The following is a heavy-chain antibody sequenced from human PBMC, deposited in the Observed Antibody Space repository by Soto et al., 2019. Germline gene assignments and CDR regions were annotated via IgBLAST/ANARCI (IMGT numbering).Heavy chain of an antibody. CDR3: ASTKVDNWNHPFDP. J-gene: IGHJ5*02. Sequence: GASVKVSCKASGYTFTGYYMHWVRQAPGQGLEWMGWINPNSGGTNYAQKFQGRVTMTRDTSISTAYMELSRLRSDDTAVYYCASTKVDNWNHPFDPWGQGTLVTVSS. V-gene: IGHV1-2*02. CDR1: GYTFTGYY. CDR2: INPNSGGT. D-gene: IGHD1-20*01.